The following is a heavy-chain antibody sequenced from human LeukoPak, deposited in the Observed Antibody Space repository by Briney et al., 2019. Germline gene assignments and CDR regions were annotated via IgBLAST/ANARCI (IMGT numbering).Heavy chain of an antibody. J-gene: IGHJ6*03. D-gene: IGHD3-3*01. CDR1: GYTFNRYG. CDR2: INVYNGKT. CDR3: ARDRQYDFWSGYYAGGRYYYMDV. V-gene: IGHV1-18*01. Sequence: ASVKVSCKASGYTFNRYGISWVRQAPGQGLEWMGWINVYNGKTDYAQKLQGRVTMTTDTSTSTANMELRSLRSDDTAVYYCARDRQYDFWSGYYAGGRYYYMDVWGKGTTVIVSS.